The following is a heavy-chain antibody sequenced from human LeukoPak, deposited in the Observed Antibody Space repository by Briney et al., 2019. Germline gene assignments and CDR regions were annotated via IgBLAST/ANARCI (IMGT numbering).Heavy chain of an antibody. D-gene: IGHD3-22*01. CDR1: GFTFSSYG. V-gene: IGHV3-21*01. CDR2: ISSSSSYI. Sequence: GGSLRLSCAASGFTFSSYGMSWVRQAPGKGLEWVSSISSSSSYIYYADSVKGRFTISRDNAKNSLYLQMNSLRAEDTAVYYCARLKTRGYYGYFDYWGQGTLVTVSS. CDR3: ARLKTRGYYGYFDY. J-gene: IGHJ4*02.